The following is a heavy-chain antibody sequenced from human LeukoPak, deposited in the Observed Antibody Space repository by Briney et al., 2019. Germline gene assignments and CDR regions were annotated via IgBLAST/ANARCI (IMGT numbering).Heavy chain of an antibody. CDR2: INPSGGST. D-gene: IGHD2-21*02. CDR3: ARDCSGGDCYLDVFDI. CDR1: GYTFTSYY. Sequence: ASVKVSCKASGYTFTSYYMHWVRQAPGQGLEWMGVINPSGGSTTYAQRFQGRVTMTRDTSTTTVYMEVSSLRSEDTAVYFCARDCSGGDCYLDVFDIWGQGTMVTVSS. J-gene: IGHJ3*02. V-gene: IGHV1-46*01.